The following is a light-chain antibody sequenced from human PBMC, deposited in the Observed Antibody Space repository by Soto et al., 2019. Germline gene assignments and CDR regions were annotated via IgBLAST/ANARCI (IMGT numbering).Light chain of an antibody. CDR2: AAS. V-gene: IGKV1-39*01. Sequence: DIQITQSPSSLSASIGDIVTVTCRASQSIRSYLNWYQQKPGKAPNLLIYAASSLQSGVPSRFSGSGSGTEFTLTISNLQPEDFATYYCQQANSPPLTFGGGTKVDIK. CDR3: QQANSPPLT. J-gene: IGKJ4*01. CDR1: QSIRSY.